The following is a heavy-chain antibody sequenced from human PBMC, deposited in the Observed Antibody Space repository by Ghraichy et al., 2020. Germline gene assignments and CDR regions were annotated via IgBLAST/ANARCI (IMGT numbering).Heavy chain of an antibody. CDR3: ARDEGYYGSGTNYAMDV. CDR1: GFTFSSYN. CDR2: ISTTGAYI. V-gene: IGHV3-21*01. Sequence: GGSLRLSCAVSGFTFSSYNMNWVRQAPGKGLEWVSYISTTGAYIFYADSLKGRFTISRDNAKNSLYLQMNSLRAEDTAVYFCARDEGYYGSGTNYAMDVWGQGTTVTVSS. J-gene: IGHJ6*02. D-gene: IGHD3-10*01.